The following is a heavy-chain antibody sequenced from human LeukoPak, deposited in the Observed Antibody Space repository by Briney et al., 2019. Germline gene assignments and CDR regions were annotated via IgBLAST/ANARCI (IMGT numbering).Heavy chain of an antibody. CDR2: INPNSGGT. Sequence: GASVKVSCKASGYTFTGYYMHWVRQAPGQGLEWMGWINPNSGGTNYAQKFQGRVTMTRDTSISTAYMELSRLRSDDTAVYYCARDVGSSSQDYYYYMDVWGKGTTVTISS. J-gene: IGHJ6*03. V-gene: IGHV1-2*02. CDR1: GYTFTGYY. D-gene: IGHD6-13*01. CDR3: ARDVGSSSQDYYYYMDV.